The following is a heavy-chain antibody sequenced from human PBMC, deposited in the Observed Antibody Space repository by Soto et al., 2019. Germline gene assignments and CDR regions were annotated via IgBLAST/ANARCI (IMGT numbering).Heavy chain of an antibody. V-gene: IGHV3-30*18. J-gene: IGHJ4*02. CDR1: GFTFSTYG. CDR2: ISYDGNKS. D-gene: IGHD3-9*01. CDR3: AKDMTSYYTDIEY. Sequence: HPGGSLRLSCAASGFTFSTYGMHWVRQAPGKGLEWVSFISYDGNKSYYAGSVKGRFSISRDNSKNTLYLQMNNLRPDDAAVYFCAKDMTSYYTDIEYWGQGTLVTVSS.